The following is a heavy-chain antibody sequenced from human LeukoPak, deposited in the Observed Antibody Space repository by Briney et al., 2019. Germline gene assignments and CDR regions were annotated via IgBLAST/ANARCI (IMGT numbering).Heavy chain of an antibody. V-gene: IGHV3-23*01. D-gene: IGHD3-16*01. CDR2: ISKSGDHT. Sequence: GGSLRLSCAVSGLTFNNYAMSWVRQAPGKGLEWVSAISKSGDHTYYAASAKGRFTIYRDNSKNTQYLQTNSLRAEDTAVYYCATSWGPDTSAFRWGRDGMDVWGQGTTVTVSS. CDR3: ATSWGPDTSAFRWGRDGMDV. J-gene: IGHJ6*02. CDR1: GLTFNNYA.